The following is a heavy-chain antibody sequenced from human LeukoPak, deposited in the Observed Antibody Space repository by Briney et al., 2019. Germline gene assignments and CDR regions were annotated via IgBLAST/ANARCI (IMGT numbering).Heavy chain of an antibody. V-gene: IGHV3-43*02. CDR3: AKAPERWWFRGDFDL. Sequence: QPGGSLRLSCAASGFTVSSNSMTWVRQAPGKGLEWVSLISGDGGSTYYADSVKGRFTISRDNSKNSLYLQMNSLRTEDTALYYCAKAPERWWFRGDFDLWGRGTLVTVSS. CDR2: ISGDGGST. J-gene: IGHJ2*01. D-gene: IGHD2-15*01. CDR1: GFTVSSNS.